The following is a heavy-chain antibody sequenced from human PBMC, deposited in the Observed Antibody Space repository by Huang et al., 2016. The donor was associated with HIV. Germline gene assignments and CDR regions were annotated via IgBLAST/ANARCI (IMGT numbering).Heavy chain of an antibody. Sequence: QVQLVESGGGLVKPGGSLSLSCAASGFTFSAYYMSWIRQDPGKVLEWVSSISSSGSTIYYADSVKGRFTTSRDNAKNSLYLQMNSLRAEDTAVYYCARHMIVVLRDAFDIWGQGTMVTVSS. CDR3: ARHMIVVLRDAFDI. D-gene: IGHD3-22*01. V-gene: IGHV3-11*01. J-gene: IGHJ3*02. CDR1: GFTFSAYY. CDR2: ISSSGSTI.